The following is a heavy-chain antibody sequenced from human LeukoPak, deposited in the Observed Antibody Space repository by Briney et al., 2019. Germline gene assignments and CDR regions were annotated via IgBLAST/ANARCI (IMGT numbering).Heavy chain of an antibody. V-gene: IGHV3-9*01. Sequence: GRSLRLSCAASGFTFDDYAMHWVRQAPGKGLEWVSGISWNSGSIGYADSVKGRFTISRDNAKNSLYLQMNSLRTEDTALYYCASLHSGSYSSDHWGQGTLVTVSS. CDR2: ISWNSGSI. J-gene: IGHJ4*02. CDR3: ASLHSGSYSSDH. CDR1: GFTFDDYA. D-gene: IGHD1-26*01.